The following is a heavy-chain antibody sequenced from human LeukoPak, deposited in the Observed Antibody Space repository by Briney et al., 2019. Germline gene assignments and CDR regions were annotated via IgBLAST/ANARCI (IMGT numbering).Heavy chain of an antibody. CDR2: IDPNSGGT. D-gene: IGHD2-15*01. CDR1: GYTFTGYS. V-gene: IGHV1-2*02. CDR3: ARAGYCSGGSCYALDY. Sequence: ASVKVSCKASGYTFTGYSIHWVRQAPGQGLEWMGWIDPNSGGTNYAQKFQGRVTLTRDTSISTAYMELSRLRSDDTAVYYCARAGYCSGGSCYALDYWGQGTLVSVSS. J-gene: IGHJ4*02.